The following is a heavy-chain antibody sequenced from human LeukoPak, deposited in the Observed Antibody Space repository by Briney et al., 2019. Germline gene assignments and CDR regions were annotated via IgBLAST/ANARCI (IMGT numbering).Heavy chain of an antibody. V-gene: IGHV3-30-3*01. CDR1: GFTFSSYD. CDR2: ISYDGSDE. Sequence: GGSLRLSCAASGFTFSSYDMHWVRQAPGKGLEWVAIISYDGSDEYYVDSVKGRFTISRDNSKNTLNLQMNSLRAEDTAVYYCARAPPQSRNYGMDVWGQGTTVTVSS. J-gene: IGHJ6*02. CDR3: ARAPPQSRNYGMDV.